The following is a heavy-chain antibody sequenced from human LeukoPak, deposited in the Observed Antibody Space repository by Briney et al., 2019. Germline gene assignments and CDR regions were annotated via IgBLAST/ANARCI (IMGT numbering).Heavy chain of an antibody. CDR2: IYYSGST. V-gene: IGHV4-39*01. D-gene: IGHD4-17*01. J-gene: IGHJ5*02. CDR3: AAQDYGDYLNWFDP. Sequence: PSETLSLTCTVSGGSISSSSYYWGWIRQPPGKGLEWIGSIYYSGSTYYNPSLKSRVTISVDTSKNQFSLKLSSVTAADTAVYSCAAQDYGDYLNWFDPCGQGTLVTVSS. CDR1: GGSISSSSYY.